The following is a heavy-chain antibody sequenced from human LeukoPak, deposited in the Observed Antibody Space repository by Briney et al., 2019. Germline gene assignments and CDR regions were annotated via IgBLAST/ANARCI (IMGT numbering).Heavy chain of an antibody. CDR3: AREAAGYCSGGSCRLFDY. D-gene: IGHD2-15*01. CDR2: IYYSGST. Sequence: SETLSLTCTVSGGSVSSGCYYWSWIRQPPGKGLEWIGYIYYSGSTNYNPSLKSRVTISVDTSKNQFSLKLSSVTAADTAVYYCAREAAGYCSGGSCRLFDYWGQGTLVTVSS. J-gene: IGHJ4*02. CDR1: GGSVSSGCYY. V-gene: IGHV4-61*01.